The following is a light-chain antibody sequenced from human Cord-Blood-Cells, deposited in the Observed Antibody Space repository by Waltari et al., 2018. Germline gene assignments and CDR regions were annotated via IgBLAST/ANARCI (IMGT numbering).Light chain of an antibody. Sequence: QSTLTQPRSVSGSPGQSVTISCTGTSSDVGGYTYVSWNQQPPGKPPNLMIYEVSKRPSGVPDRFSGSKSGNTASLTISGRQAEDEADYYCCSYAGSYTWVFGGGTKLTVL. J-gene: IGLJ3*02. CDR2: EVS. CDR1: SSDVGGYTY. CDR3: CSYAGSYTWV. V-gene: IGLV2-11*01.